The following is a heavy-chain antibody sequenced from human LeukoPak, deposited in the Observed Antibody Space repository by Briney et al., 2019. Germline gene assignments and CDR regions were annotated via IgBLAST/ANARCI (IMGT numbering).Heavy chain of an antibody. J-gene: IGHJ4*02. Sequence: PGGSLRLSCAASGFTFSSYSMNWVRQAPGKGLEWVSAISGSGGSTYYADSVKGRFTISRDNSKNTLYLQMNSLRAEDTAVYYCAKVEIVATIFDYWGQGTLVTVSS. D-gene: IGHD5-12*01. V-gene: IGHV3-23*01. CDR1: GFTFSSYS. CDR2: ISGSGGST. CDR3: AKVEIVATIFDY.